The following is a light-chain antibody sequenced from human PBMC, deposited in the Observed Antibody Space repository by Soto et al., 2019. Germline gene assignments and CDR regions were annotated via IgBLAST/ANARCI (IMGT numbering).Light chain of an antibody. CDR2: GAS. V-gene: IGKV3-15*01. CDR3: HQYNYWPRS. Sequence: EVVLTQSPVTLSLAPGERATLSCRASESVSSKLAWYQQKPGQAPRLLIYGASTRATGIPARFSGSGSGTEFTLTISSLQSEDFALYYCHQYNYWPRSFGQGTKVDIK. CDR1: ESVSSK. J-gene: IGKJ1*01.